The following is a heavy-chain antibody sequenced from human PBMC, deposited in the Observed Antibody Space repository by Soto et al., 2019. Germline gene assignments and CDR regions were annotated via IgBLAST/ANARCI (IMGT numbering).Heavy chain of an antibody. CDR2: IYYSGNT. V-gene: IGHV4-39*01. D-gene: IGHD6-13*01. CDR1: GGSLGSSGYY. CDR3: ASIAAPGTTHFDF. J-gene: IGHJ4*02. Sequence: SETLSLTCTVSGGSLGSSGYYWGWIRQSPGKGLEWIGNIYYSGNTFYNPSLKSRVTISVDTSKNQIYLHLSAVTAADTAIFYCASIAAPGTTHFDFWGQGTLVTVSS.